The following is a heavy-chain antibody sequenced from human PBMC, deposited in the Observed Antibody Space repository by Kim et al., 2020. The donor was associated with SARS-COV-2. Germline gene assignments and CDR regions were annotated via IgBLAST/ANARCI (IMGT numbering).Heavy chain of an antibody. V-gene: IGHV3-74*01. CDR3: TIDGLDAFDI. CDR2: IRTDVSSI. J-gene: IGHJ3*02. Sequence: GGSLRLSCAASGFTFSNSYMHWVRQTPGQGLVWVSHIRTDVSSIAYMDSVRGRFTISRDNAKNTLYLQMNSLRAEDTAVYYCTIDGLDAFDIWGQGTMVTVSS. D-gene: IGHD3-22*01. CDR1: GFTFSNSY.